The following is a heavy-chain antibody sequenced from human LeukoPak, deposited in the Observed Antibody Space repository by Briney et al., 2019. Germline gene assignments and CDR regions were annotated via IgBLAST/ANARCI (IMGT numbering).Heavy chain of an antibody. D-gene: IGHD3-3*01. CDR2: ISAYNGNT. J-gene: IGHJ4*02. V-gene: IGHV1-18*01. Sequence: ASVKVSCKASGYTFTSYGISWVRQAPGQGLEWMGWISAYNGNTNYAQKLQGRVTMPTDTSTSTAYMELRSLRSDDTAVYYCARASITIFGVVITAFDYWGQGTLVTVSS. CDR1: GYTFTSYG. CDR3: ARASITIFGVVITAFDY.